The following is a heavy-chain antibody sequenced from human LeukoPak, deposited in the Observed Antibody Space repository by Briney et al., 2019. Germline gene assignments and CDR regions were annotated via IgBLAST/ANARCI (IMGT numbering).Heavy chain of an antibody. CDR3: ARHDRYSYGYYYYYMDV. CDR1: GGSISSSSYY. D-gene: IGHD5-18*01. Sequence: PSETLSLTCTVSGGSISSSSYYWGWIRQPPGKGLEWIGSIYYSGSTYYNPSLKSRVTISVDTSKNQFSLKLSSVTAADTAVYYCARHDRYSYGYYYYYMDVWGKGTTVTVSS. CDR2: IYYSGST. J-gene: IGHJ6*03. V-gene: IGHV4-39*01.